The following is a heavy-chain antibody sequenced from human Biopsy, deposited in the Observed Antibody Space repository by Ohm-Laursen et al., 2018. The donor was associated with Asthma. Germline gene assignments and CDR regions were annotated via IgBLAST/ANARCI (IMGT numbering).Heavy chain of an antibody. CDR1: GFPFSDYY. J-gene: IGHJ6*02. CDR2: ISSSGTTI. V-gene: IGHV3-11*04. CDR3: ARGIYDMDV. Sequence: SLRLSCTASGFPFSDYYMSWIRQAPGKGLEWVSYISSSGTTIFNADSAKGRFTISRDNAKNSLYLQMNSLRAEDTAVYFCARGIYDMDVRGQGTTVTVSS.